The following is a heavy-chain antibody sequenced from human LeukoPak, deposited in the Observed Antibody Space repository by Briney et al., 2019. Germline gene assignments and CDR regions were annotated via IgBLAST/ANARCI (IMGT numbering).Heavy chain of an antibody. CDR1: GFTFRDYG. CDR2: ASYDGINA. Sequence: RGSLRLSCAPPGFTFRDYGMHRGRQAPGKGLERVAVASYDGINAYYGGSVRGRFTISRDNSKNTVYLQINGLRAEDTAVYYCAKVLQYSSSWYVLDYWGQGTLVTVSS. CDR3: AKVLQYSSSWYVLDY. D-gene: IGHD6-13*01. J-gene: IGHJ4*02. V-gene: IGHV3-30*18.